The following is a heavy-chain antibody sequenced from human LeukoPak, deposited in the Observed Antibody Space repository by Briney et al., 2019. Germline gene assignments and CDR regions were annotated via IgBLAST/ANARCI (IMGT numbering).Heavy chain of an antibody. V-gene: IGHV3-15*01. CDR2: IKSKTDGGTT. CDR1: GFTFSNAW. Sequence: GGSLRLSCAASGFTFSNAWMRWVRQAPGKGLEWVGRIKSKTDGGTTDYAAPVKGRFIISRDDSKNTLYLQMNSLKTEDTAVYSCTTQMGATSLFFGAFDIWGQGTMVTVSS. D-gene: IGHD3-10*01. CDR3: TTQMGATSLFFGAFDI. J-gene: IGHJ3*02.